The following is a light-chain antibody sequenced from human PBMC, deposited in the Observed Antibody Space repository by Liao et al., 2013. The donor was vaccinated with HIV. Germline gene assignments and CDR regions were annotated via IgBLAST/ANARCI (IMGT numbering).Light chain of an antibody. CDR1: KLGNKF. Sequence: SYVLTQSPSVSVSPGQTATIACSGDKLGNKFTTWYQQRPGQSPVLVMYQDSKRPSGISERFSASTSGNTATLTITGTQAMDEADYYCQAWDSTIVVFGGGTEADRP. V-gene: IGLV3-1*01. CDR2: QDS. CDR3: QAWDSTIVV. J-gene: IGLJ3*02.